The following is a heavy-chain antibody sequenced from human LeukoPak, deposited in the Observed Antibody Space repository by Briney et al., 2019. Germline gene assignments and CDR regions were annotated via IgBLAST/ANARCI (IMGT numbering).Heavy chain of an antibody. J-gene: IGHJ6*03. CDR1: GYTLTEFY. CDR3: ARGAQAAAHYYYMDV. Sequence: ASVKVSCKASGYTLTEFYMHWVRQAPGQGLEWMGWINPNSGDTHYAQKFQGRVTMTRDTSISTVYMELSSLRSEDTAVYYCARGAQAAAHYYYMDVWGKGTTVTVSS. D-gene: IGHD6-13*01. CDR2: INPNSGDT. V-gene: IGHV1-2*02.